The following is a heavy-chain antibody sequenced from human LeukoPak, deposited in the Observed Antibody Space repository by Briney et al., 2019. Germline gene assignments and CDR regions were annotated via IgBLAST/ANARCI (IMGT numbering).Heavy chain of an antibody. J-gene: IGHJ3*02. V-gene: IGHV3-11*04. CDR1: GFTFSDYY. CDR3: ARNGMPGTTAFDI. D-gene: IGHD1-7*01. CDR2: ISDSGSPT. Sequence: GGSLRLSCAASGFTFSDYYMTWIRQAPGKGLEWVSYISDSGSPTYYADSMRGRFTTSRDNAKNSLYLQMNSLTAEDTAVYYCARNGMPGTTAFDIWGQGTMVTVSS.